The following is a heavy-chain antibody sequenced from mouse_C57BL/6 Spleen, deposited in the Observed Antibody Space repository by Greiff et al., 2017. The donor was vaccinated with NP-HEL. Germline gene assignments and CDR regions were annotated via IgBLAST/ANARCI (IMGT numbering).Heavy chain of an antibody. CDR1: GFSLTSYG. V-gene: IGHV2-6*01. CDR3: AAGVLSLAY. Sequence: VQLQESGPGLVAPSQSLSITCTVSGFSLTSYGVDWVRQSPGKGLEWLGVIWGVGSTNYNTALKYRLSLSKDNSKSHVFLKKISLQTDDTAMYYCAAGVLSLAYWGQGTLVTVSA. CDR2: IWGVGST. J-gene: IGHJ3*01.